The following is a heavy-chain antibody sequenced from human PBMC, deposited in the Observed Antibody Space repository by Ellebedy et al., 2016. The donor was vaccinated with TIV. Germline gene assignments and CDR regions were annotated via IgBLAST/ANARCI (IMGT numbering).Heavy chain of an antibody. CDR3: ARKLGVPSFDY. Sequence: GESLKISXAASGFTFSTYSMNWVRQAPGKGLEWVSYISSSSSTIYYADSVKGRFTISRDNAENSLYLQMNSLRAEDTAVYYCARKLGVPSFDYWGQGTLVTVSS. CDR1: GFTFSTYS. V-gene: IGHV3-48*01. J-gene: IGHJ4*02. CDR2: ISSSSSTI. D-gene: IGHD3-3*02.